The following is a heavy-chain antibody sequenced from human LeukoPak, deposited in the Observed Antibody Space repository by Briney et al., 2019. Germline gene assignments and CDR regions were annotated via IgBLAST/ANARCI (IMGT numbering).Heavy chain of an antibody. CDR1: GFTFSSYA. CDR2: ISYSGGST. V-gene: IGHV3-23*01. D-gene: IGHD3-9*01. J-gene: IGHJ4*02. Sequence: SGGSLRLSCAASGFTFSSYAMSWVRQAPGKGLEWVSAISYSGGSTYHADSVKGRFTISRDNSKNTLYLQMNSLRAEDTAVYYCAKDQTGYFITVFDYWGQGTLVTVSS. CDR3: AKDQTGYFITVFDY.